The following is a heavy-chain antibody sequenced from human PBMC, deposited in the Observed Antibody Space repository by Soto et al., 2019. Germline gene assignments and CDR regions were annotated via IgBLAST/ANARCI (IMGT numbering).Heavy chain of an antibody. CDR2: ISAYNGNT. J-gene: IGHJ4*02. CDR1: GYTFTSYG. Sequence: GASVKVSCKASGYTFTSYGISWVRQAPGQGLEWMGWISAYNGNTNYAQKLQGRVTMTTDTSTSTAYMELRSLRSDDTAVYYCARLIVVVPAATPYFDYWGQGTLVTVSS. V-gene: IGHV1-18*01. CDR3: ARLIVVVPAATPYFDY. D-gene: IGHD2-2*01.